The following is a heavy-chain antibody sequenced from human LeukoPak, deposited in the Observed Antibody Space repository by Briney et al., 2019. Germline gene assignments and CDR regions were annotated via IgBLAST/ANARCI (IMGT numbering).Heavy chain of an antibody. CDR3: ARRRGATVDY. V-gene: IGHV4-4*08. J-gene: IGHJ4*02. CDR1: NDSIKDYY. D-gene: IGHD1-26*01. CDR2: ISNSGST. Sequence: SETLSLTCTVSNDSIKDYYWNWIRQPPGKGLEWIGFISNSGSTNYNPSLKSRVTISVDTSKSQFSLKLSSVTAADTAVYYCARRRGATVDYWGQGTLVTVSS.